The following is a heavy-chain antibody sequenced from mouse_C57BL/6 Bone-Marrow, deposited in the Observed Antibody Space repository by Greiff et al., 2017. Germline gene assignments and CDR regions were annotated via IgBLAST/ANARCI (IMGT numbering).Heavy chain of an antibody. CDR3: ARADYDGTFDV. J-gene: IGHJ1*03. Sequence: VQLKESGAELARPGASVKLSCKASGYTFTSYGISWVKQRPGQGLEWIGEIYPRSGNTYYNEKFKGKATLTADKSSSTAYMELRSLTSEDAAVYCCARADYDGTFDVWGTGTTVTVSS. D-gene: IGHD1-1*01. CDR2: IYPRSGNT. V-gene: IGHV1-81*01. CDR1: GYTFTSYG.